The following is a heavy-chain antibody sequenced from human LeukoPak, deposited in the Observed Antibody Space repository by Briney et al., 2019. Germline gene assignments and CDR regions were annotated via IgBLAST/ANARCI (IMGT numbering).Heavy chain of an antibody. V-gene: IGHV4-39*07. CDR1: GGSISSSSYY. CDR2: IYYSGST. D-gene: IGHD6-19*01. Sequence: SETLSLTCTVSGGSISSSSYYWGWIRQPPEKGLEWIGSIYYSGSTYYNPSLKSRVTISVDTSKNQFSLKLSSVTAADTAVYYCAREYTLYRSGWFLDYWGQGAVVTVSS. J-gene: IGHJ4*02. CDR3: AREYTLYRSGWFLDY.